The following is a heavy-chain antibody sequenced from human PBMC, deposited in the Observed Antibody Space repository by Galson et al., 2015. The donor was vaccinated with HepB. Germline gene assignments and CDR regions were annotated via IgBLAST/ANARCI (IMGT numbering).Heavy chain of an antibody. CDR2: TYYRSKWYN. CDR3: AMAVIAAAGTAFDI. V-gene: IGHV6-1*01. CDR1: GDSVSSNSAA. Sequence: CAISGDSVSSNSAAWNWIRQSPSRGLEWLGRTYYRSKWYNDYAVSVKSRITINPDTSKNQFSLQLNSVTPEDTAVYYCAMAVIAAAGTAFDIWGQGTMVTVSS. J-gene: IGHJ3*02. D-gene: IGHD6-13*01.